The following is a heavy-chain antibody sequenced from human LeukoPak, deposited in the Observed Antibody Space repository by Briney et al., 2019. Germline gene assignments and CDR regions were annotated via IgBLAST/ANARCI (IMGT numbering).Heavy chain of an antibody. CDR3: ARAYCGGDCYGY. Sequence: GASVKVSFKASGYTFTGYYMHWVRQAPGQGLEWMGWINPNSGGTNYAQKFQGRVTITRDTSISTAYMELSRLRSDDTAVYYCARAYCGGDCYGYWGQGTLVTVSS. CDR1: GYTFTGYY. V-gene: IGHV1-2*02. D-gene: IGHD2-21*02. CDR2: INPNSGGT. J-gene: IGHJ4*02.